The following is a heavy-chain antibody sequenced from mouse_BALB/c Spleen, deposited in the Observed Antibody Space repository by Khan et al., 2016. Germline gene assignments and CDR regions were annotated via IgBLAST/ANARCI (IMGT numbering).Heavy chain of an antibody. V-gene: IGHV5-6-5*01. CDR3: ARIGDGYHYAMDY. CDR1: GFTFSNYV. J-gene: IGHJ4*01. D-gene: IGHD2-3*01. CDR2: IRSGGST. Sequence: EVELVESGGGLVKPGGSLKLSCAASGFTFSNYVMSWVRQTPEKRLEWVASIRSGGSTYYPDSVKGRFTISRDYVRNILFLQMSSLRSEDTDMYYCARIGDGYHYAMDYWGQGTSVTVSS.